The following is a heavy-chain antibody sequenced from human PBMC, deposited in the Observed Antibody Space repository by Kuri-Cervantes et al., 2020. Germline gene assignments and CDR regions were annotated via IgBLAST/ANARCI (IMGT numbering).Heavy chain of an antibody. J-gene: IGHJ4*02. D-gene: IGHD6-19*01. CDR2: INPSGGST. Sequence: ASVKVSCKASGYTFTSYYMHWVRQAPGQGLEWMGIINPSGGSTSYAQKSQGRVTMTRDTSTSTVYMELSSLRSDDTAVYYCASWWLVRRYFDYWGQGTLVTVSS. CDR1: GYTFTSYY. CDR3: ASWWLVRRYFDY. V-gene: IGHV1-46*01.